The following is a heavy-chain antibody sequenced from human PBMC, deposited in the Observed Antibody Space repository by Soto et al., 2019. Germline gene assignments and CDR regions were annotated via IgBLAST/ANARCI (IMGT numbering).Heavy chain of an antibody. CDR1: GGSISSGGYS. D-gene: IGHD5-18*01. J-gene: IGHJ3*02. Sequence: PSETLSLTCAVSGGSISSGGYSWSWIRQPPGKGLEWIGYMYHSGSTYCVDSVKGRFTISRDNSKNTLYLQMNSLRAEDTAVYYCAKDFGYNYGYDAFDIWGQGTMVTVS. CDR2: MYHSGST. CDR3: AKDFGYNYGYDAFDI. V-gene: IGHV4-30-2*01.